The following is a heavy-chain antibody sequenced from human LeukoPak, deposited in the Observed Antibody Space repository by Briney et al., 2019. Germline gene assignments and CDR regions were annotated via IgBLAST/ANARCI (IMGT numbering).Heavy chain of an antibody. CDR1: GLTFSNYW. V-gene: IGHV3-15*01. Sequence: GGPLRLSCGVSGLTFSNYWMIWVRQARGKGVEWVRRIKSKTDGATTAYAAPVKGRFTISRDDSKNTLHLEMNSLKTEDTGVYYCATGARGRDWGQGTLVTVSS. J-gene: IGHJ4*02. CDR2: IKSKTDGATT. D-gene: IGHD3-10*01. CDR3: ATGARGRD.